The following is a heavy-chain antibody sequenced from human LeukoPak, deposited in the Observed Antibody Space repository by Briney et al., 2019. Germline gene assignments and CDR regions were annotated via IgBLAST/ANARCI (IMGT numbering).Heavy chain of an antibody. CDR3: ARDGGNDFPPSYGMDV. D-gene: IGHD3-3*01. V-gene: IGHV1-46*01. J-gene: IGHJ6*02. Sequence: ASVKVSCKASGYTFTSYYMHWVRQAPGQGLEWMGIINPSGGSTSYAQKFQGRVTMTRDTSTSTVYMELSSLRSEDTAVYYCARDGGNDFPPSYGMDVWGQGTTVTVSS. CDR1: GYTFTSYY. CDR2: INPSGGST.